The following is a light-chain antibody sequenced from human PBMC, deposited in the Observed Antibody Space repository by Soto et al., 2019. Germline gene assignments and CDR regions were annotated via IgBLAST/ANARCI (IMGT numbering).Light chain of an antibody. J-gene: IGKJ4*01. CDR3: QQLSRYPLT. Sequence: DIQLNKSPSVLSASVGDTVTITCRASQALSNYLAWYQQKPGKAPDLLIYSSSTLQSGVPSRFSGSGSETEFSLTIRALQPEDFATYYCQQLSRYPLTFGGGTKGDIK. V-gene: IGKV1-9*01. CDR2: SSS. CDR1: QALSNY.